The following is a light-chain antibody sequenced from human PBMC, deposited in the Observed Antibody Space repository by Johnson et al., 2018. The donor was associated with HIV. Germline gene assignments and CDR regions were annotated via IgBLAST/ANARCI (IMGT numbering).Light chain of an antibody. Sequence: QPVLTQPPSVSAAPGQKVTISCSGTSSNIGNNYVSWYQQFTGTAPKLVIHDNNKRPSGIPDRFSGSKSGTSATLGITGLQTGDEADYYCGTWDSSLSAGGANYFFGTGTKVTVL. V-gene: IGLV1-51*01. J-gene: IGLJ1*01. CDR3: GTWDSSLSAGGANYF. CDR2: DNN. CDR1: SSNIGNNY.